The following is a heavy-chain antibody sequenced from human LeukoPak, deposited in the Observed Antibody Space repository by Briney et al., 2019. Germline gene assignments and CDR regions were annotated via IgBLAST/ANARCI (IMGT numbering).Heavy chain of an antibody. V-gene: IGHV4-59*08. CDR3: ARSTMTDYFDY. Sequence: SETLSLTCTVSGGSISSYYWSWIRQPPRKALEWIGYIYYSGSTNYNPSLKGRVTISVDTSKNQFSLKLSSVTAADTAVYYCARSTMTDYFDYWGQGTLVTVSS. CDR2: IYYSGST. CDR1: GGSISSYY. J-gene: IGHJ4*02. D-gene: IGHD3-22*01.